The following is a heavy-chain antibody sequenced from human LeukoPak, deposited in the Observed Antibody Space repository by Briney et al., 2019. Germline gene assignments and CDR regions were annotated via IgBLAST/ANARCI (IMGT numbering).Heavy chain of an antibody. V-gene: IGHV1-2*02. J-gene: IGHJ3*02. CDR3: ARGSGMAAGPNDAFDI. D-gene: IGHD6-13*01. CDR1: GYTFTGYY. Sequence: ASVKVSCKASGYTFTGYYMHWVRQAPGQGLEWMGWINPNSGGTNYAQKFQGRVTMTRDTSISTAYMELSRLRSDDTAVYYCARGSGMAAGPNDAFDIWGQGTMVTVSS. CDR2: INPNSGGT.